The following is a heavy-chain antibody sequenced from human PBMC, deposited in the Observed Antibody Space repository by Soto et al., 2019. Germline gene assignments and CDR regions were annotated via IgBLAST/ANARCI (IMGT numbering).Heavy chain of an antibody. CDR2: ISWDGGST. CDR1: GFTFDDYT. Sequence: PGGSLRLSCAASGFTFDDYTMHWVRQAPGKGLEWVSLISWDGGSTYYADSVKGRFTISRDDSENTLYLQMNSLKTEDTAMYYCSHGYYQYFDSWGQGTPVTVSS. D-gene: IGHD5-18*01. V-gene: IGHV3-43*01. CDR3: SHGYYQYFDS. J-gene: IGHJ4*02.